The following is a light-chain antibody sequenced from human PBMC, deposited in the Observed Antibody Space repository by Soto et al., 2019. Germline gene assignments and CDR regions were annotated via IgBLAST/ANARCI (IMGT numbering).Light chain of an antibody. J-gene: IGLJ1*01. CDR3: GSWDSSMSAYV. CDR2: DDN. Sequence: QSLLTHPPSVSSAPGHKFTISCSGSSSNIGGNSVSWYQQLPGTAPKLLIYDDNKRPSGIPDRFSGSKSGTSATLGITGFQTGDEADYYCGSWDSSMSAYVFGTGTKVPVL. V-gene: IGLV1-51*01. CDR1: SSNIGGNS.